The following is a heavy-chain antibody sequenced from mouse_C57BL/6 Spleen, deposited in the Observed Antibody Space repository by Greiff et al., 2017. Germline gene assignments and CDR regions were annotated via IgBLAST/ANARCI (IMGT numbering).Heavy chain of an antibody. CDR2: INPYNGGT. CDR1: GYTFTDYY. D-gene: IGHD2-4*01. J-gene: IGHJ3*01. CDR3: ARSYYDGFAY. Sequence: EVQLQQSGPVLVKPGASVKMSCKASGYTFTDYYMNWVKQSHGKSLEWIGVINPYNGGTSYNQKFKGKATLTVDKSSSTAYMELNSLTSEDSAVXYCARSYYDGFAYWGQGTLVTVSA. V-gene: IGHV1-19*01.